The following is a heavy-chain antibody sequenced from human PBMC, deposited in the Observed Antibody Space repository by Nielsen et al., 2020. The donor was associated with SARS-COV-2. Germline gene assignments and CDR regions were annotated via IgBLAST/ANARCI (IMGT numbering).Heavy chain of an antibody. Sequence: SETLSLTCAVYGGSFSGYYWSWIRQPPGKGLEWIGEINHSGSTNYNPSLKSRVTISVDTSKNQFSLKLSSVTAADTAVYYCARGVSSGWFDWGQGTLVTVS. J-gene: IGHJ4*02. CDR1: GGSFSGYY. CDR2: INHSGST. V-gene: IGHV4-34*01. CDR3: ARGVSSGWFD. D-gene: IGHD6-19*01.